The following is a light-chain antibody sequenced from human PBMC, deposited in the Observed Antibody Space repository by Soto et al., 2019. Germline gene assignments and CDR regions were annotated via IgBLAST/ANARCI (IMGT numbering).Light chain of an antibody. CDR2: AAS. Sequence: DIHLTQSPSFLSASLGDGVTITSRASQSISSYLNWYQQKPGKAPKLLIYAASSLQSGVPSRFSGSGSGTEFTLTISSLQTDDFATYYCQQYNSYSSWTFGQGTLLEIK. J-gene: IGKJ5*01. CDR1: QSISSY. V-gene: IGKV1-39*01. CDR3: QQYNSYSSWT.